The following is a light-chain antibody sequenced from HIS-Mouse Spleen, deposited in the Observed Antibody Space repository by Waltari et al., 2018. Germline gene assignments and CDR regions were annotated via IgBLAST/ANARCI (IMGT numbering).Light chain of an antibody. CDR3: AAWDDSLSGYV. CDR1: SSHIRSNY. J-gene: IGLJ1*01. V-gene: IGLV1-47*01. CDR2: RNN. Sequence: QSVLTQPPSASGTPGQRVTISCSGCSSHIRSNYVHLYHPLPGTAPKLPIYRNNQRPSGVPDRFSGSKSGTSASLAISGLRSEDEADYYCAAWDDSLSGYVFGTGTKVTVL.